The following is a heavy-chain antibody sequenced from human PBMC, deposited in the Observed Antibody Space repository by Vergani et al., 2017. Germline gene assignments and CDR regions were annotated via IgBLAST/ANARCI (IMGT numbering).Heavy chain of an antibody. V-gene: IGHV7-4-1*02. CDR2: INTNTGNP. J-gene: IGHJ3*02. Sequence: QVQLVQSGSELKKPGASVKVSCKASGYTFTSYAMNLVRQAPGQGLEWMGWINTNTGNPTYAQGFTGRFVFSLDTSVSTAYLQISSLKAEDTAVYYCARDLTYYYGSGSYWSAFDIWGQGTMVTVSS. D-gene: IGHD3-10*01. CDR3: ARDLTYYYGSGSYWSAFDI. CDR1: GYTFTSYA.